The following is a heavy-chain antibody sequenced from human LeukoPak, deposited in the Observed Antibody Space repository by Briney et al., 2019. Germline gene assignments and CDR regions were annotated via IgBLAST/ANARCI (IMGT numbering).Heavy chain of an antibody. Sequence: SETLSLTCTVSGYSISTGFYWGWIRQPPGKGLERIGSIYHSGDTYYNPSLNSRVTISVDTSKNQFSLKVRSVTAADTAVYYCARDLAVAGTGYDYWGQGTLVTVSS. CDR2: IYHSGDT. D-gene: IGHD6-19*01. CDR3: ARDLAVAGTGYDY. CDR1: GYSISTGFY. J-gene: IGHJ4*02. V-gene: IGHV4-38-2*02.